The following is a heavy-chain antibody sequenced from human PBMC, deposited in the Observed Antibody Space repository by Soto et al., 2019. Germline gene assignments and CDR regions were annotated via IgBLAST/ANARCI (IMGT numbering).Heavy chain of an antibody. J-gene: IGHJ6*02. V-gene: IGHV5-51*01. CDR3: ARLHWTDDQYYYYPMDV. CDR2: IYPGDSDT. Sequence: GQSLKISCKGFGYSFSTYWIGWVRQLPGQGLEWMGIIYPGDSDTRYSPSFQGQVTISADESITTAYLQWSSLKTADTAMYYCARLHWTDDQYYYYPMDVWGQGTTVTDS. CDR1: GYSFSTYW. D-gene: IGHD1-1*01.